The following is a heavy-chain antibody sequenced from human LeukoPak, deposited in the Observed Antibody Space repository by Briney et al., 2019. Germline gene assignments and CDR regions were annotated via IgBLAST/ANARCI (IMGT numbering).Heavy chain of an antibody. D-gene: IGHD4-23*01. CDR1: GFTFSGSA. V-gene: IGHV3-73*01. CDR2: IRSKANSYAT. Sequence: GGSLRLPCAASGFTFSGSAMHWVRQASGKGLEWVGRIRSKANSYATAYAASVKGRFTISRDDSKNTAYLQMNSLKTEDTAVYYCTRTVTTVGRYDYWGQGTLVTVSS. J-gene: IGHJ4*02. CDR3: TRTVTTVGRYDY.